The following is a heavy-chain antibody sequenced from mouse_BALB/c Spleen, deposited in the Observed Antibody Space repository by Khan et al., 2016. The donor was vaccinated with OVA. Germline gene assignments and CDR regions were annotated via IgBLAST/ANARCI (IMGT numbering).Heavy chain of an antibody. D-gene: IGHD1-1*01. Sequence: QIQLVQSGPELKKPGETVKISCKASGYTFTNYGMNWVKQAPGKGLKWMGWINTYTGEPTYADDFKGRFAFSLETSATTAYLQINNLKNEDMATYFCARGRNCYGSWFAYWGQGTLVTVSA. CDR3: ARGRNCYGSWFAY. V-gene: IGHV9-1*02. CDR2: INTYTGEP. CDR1: GYTFTNYG. J-gene: IGHJ3*01.